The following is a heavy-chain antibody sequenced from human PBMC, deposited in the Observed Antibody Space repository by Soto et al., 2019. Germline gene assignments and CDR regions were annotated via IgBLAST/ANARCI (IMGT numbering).Heavy chain of an antibody. CDR1: YGSISSYY. Sequence: PLSLTCTVSYGSISSYYLSWIRQHPGKGLEWIGYIFYSGSTNYNPSLKSRVTISVDTSKNQFSLKLSSVTAADTAVYYCARGAHWFEPWGQGTLVTVSS. CDR3: ARGAHWFEP. CDR2: IFYSGST. V-gene: IGHV4-59*01. J-gene: IGHJ5*02.